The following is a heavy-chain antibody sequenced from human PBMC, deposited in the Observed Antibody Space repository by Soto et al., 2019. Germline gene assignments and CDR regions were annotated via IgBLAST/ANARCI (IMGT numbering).Heavy chain of an antibody. J-gene: IGHJ4*02. CDR2: ISYDGSNK. Sequence: QVQLVESGGGVVQPGRSLRLSCAASGFTFSSYAMHWVRQAPGKGLEWVAVISYDGSNKYYADSVKGRFTISRDNSKNTLYLLMNSLRAEDTAVYYCARDSSYWGQGTLVTVSS. V-gene: IGHV3-30-3*01. CDR1: GFTFSSYA. CDR3: ARDSSY.